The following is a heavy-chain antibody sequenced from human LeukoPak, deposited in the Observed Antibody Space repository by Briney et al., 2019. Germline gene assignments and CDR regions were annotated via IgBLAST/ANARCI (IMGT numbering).Heavy chain of an antibody. J-gene: IGHJ4*02. CDR1: GGTFSSYA. V-gene: IGHV1-69*04. Sequence: SVKVSCKASGGTFSSYAISWVRQASGQGLEWMGRIIPILGIANYAQKFQGRVTITADKSTSTAYMELSSLRSEDTAVYYCARVAVAAHFDYWGQGTLVTVSS. CDR3: ARVAVAAHFDY. D-gene: IGHD6-19*01. CDR2: IIPILGIA.